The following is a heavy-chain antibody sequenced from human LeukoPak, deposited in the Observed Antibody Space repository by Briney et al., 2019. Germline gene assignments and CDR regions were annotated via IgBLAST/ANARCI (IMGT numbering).Heavy chain of an antibody. CDR3: ARRPLYGSGSYYTPYFDY. D-gene: IGHD3-10*01. V-gene: IGHV5-10-1*01. Sequence: GESLQISCKGSGYSFTSYWISWVRQMPGKGLEWMGRIDPSDSYTNYSPSFQGHVTISADKSISTAYLQWSSQKASDTAMYYCARRPLYGSGSYYTPYFDYWGQGTLVTVSS. CDR2: IDPSDSYT. CDR1: GYSFTSYW. J-gene: IGHJ4*02.